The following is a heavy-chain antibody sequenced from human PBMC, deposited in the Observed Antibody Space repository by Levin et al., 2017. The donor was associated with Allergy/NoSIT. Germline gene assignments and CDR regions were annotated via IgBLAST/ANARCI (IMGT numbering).Heavy chain of an antibody. CDR3: AREWGYDSSGYYFAY. CDR2: ITPMFGTA. Sequence: SVKVSCKASGGTFSRYAISWVRQAPGQGPEWMGGITPMFGTANYAQKFQGRDTITADESTSTAYLELSSLTSQHTAVYYCAREWGYDSSGYYFAYSGQGTLVTVSS. V-gene: IGHV1-69*13. CDR1: GGTFSRYA. J-gene: IGHJ4*02. D-gene: IGHD3-22*01.